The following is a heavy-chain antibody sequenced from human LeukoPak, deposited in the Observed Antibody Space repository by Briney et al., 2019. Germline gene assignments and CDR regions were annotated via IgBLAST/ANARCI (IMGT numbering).Heavy chain of an antibody. CDR2: IYTSGST. Sequence: SQTLSLTCTVSGGSISSGSYYWSWIRQPAGKGLEWIGRIYTSGSTYYNPSLKSRVTISVDTSKNQFSLKLSSVTAADTAVYYCAREVLYGYCSSTSCSCWFDPWGQGTLVTVSS. CDR3: AREVLYGYCSSTSCSCWFDP. J-gene: IGHJ5*02. CDR1: GGSISSGSYY. D-gene: IGHD2-2*01. V-gene: IGHV4-61*02.